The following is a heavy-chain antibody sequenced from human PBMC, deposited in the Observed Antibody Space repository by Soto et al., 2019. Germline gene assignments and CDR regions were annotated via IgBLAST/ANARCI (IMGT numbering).Heavy chain of an antibody. V-gene: IGHV3-53*01. J-gene: IGHJ3*02. CDR2: ISYDGST. Sequence: GGSLRLSCAASGFTFSSNDMNWVRQAPGKGLEWVAVISYDGSTYYAASAKGRLIISTDNYKNTTYLLMISLRAEDAAADYYWGSGLRYFDWAPGAFDIWGQGTMVTVSS. CDR3: WGSGLRYFDWAPGAFDI. D-gene: IGHD3-9*01. CDR1: GFTFSSND.